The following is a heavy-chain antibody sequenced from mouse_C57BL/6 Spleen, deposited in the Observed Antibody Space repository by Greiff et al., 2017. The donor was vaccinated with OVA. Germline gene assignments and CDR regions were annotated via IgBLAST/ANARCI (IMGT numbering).Heavy chain of an antibody. CDR1: GYTFTGYW. CDR3: ARWGAQAFYAMDY. D-gene: IGHD3-2*02. Sequence: VQLQQSGAELMKPGASVKLSCKATGYTFTGYWIEWVKQRPGHGLEWIGEILPGSGSTNYNEKFKGKATFTADTSSSTAYMQLSSLTYEDSAVYYCARWGAQAFYAMDYWGQGTSVTVSS. V-gene: IGHV1-9*01. CDR2: ILPGSGST. J-gene: IGHJ4*01.